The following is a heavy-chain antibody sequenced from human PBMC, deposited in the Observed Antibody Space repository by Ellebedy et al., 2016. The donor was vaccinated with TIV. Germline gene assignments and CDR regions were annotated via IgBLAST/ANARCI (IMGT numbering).Heavy chain of an antibody. D-gene: IGHD6-19*01. CDR3: AAKNVHNSGLLGDAFDV. J-gene: IGHJ3*01. Sequence: PGGSLRLSCKGSGYRFNSYWIGWVRQMHGKGLEWLGIIYPGDSDTRYSPSLQGKVTISADKSISTAYLQWNSLRASDTAMYYCAAKNVHNSGLLGDAFDVWGQGTFVTVSS. CDR1: GYRFNSYW. V-gene: IGHV5-51*01. CDR2: IYPGDSDT.